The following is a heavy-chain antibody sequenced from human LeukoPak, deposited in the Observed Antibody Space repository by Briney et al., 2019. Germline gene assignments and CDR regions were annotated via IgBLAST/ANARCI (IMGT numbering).Heavy chain of an antibody. CDR1: GFTFSSYG. CDR3: ARDKYYDTPGAVDY. J-gene: IGHJ4*02. Sequence: GRSLRLSCAASGFTFSSYGMHWVRQAPGKGLEWVAVIWYDGSNKHYADSVKGRFTISRDNSKNTLYLQMNSLRAEDTAVYYCARDKYYDTPGAVDYWGQGTLVTVSS. D-gene: IGHD3-22*01. CDR2: IWYDGSNK. V-gene: IGHV3-33*01.